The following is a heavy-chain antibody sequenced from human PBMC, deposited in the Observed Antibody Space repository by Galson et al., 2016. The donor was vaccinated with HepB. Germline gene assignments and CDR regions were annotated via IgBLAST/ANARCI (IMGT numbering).Heavy chain of an antibody. CDR1: GFTFDDYT. V-gene: IGHV3-43*01. CDR3: GKDWGSLWESSGKGMDV. D-gene: IGHD3-10*01. Sequence: SLRLSCAASGFTFDDYTMHWVRQVPGKGLEWVALISWDGRSPDYADSVRGRFIISRDNRQNILYLQMNSLTTEDTALYYCGKDWGSLWESSGKGMDVWGQGTTVTVSS. CDR2: ISWDGRSP. J-gene: IGHJ6*02.